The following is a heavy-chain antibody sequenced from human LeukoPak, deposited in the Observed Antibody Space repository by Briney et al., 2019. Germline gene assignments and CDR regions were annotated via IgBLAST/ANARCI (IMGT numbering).Heavy chain of an antibody. CDR2: ISSSGTTI. CDR3: ARIPVYYFDSSA. J-gene: IGHJ5*02. Sequence: GGSLRLSCAASGFTFSSFEMNWVRQAPGKGLEWVSYISSSGTTIYYADSVKGRFTISRDNARKSVFLQMDSLRAEDTAVYYCARIPVYYFDSSAWGQGTLVTVSS. D-gene: IGHD3-22*01. CDR1: GFTFSSFE. V-gene: IGHV3-48*03.